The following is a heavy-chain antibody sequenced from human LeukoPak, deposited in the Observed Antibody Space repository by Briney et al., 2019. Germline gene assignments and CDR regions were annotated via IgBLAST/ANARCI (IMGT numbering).Heavy chain of an antibody. J-gene: IGHJ4*02. CDR3: ARIRWRFGESPLSGPFDY. CDR1: GGSISSSSYY. Sequence: SETLSLTCTVSGGSISSSSYYWGWIRQPPGKGLEWIGSIYYSGSTNYNPSLKSRVTISVDTSKNQFSLKLSSVTAADTAVYYCARIRWRFGESPLSGPFDYWGQGTLVTVSS. V-gene: IGHV4-39*07. CDR2: IYYSGST. D-gene: IGHD3-10*01.